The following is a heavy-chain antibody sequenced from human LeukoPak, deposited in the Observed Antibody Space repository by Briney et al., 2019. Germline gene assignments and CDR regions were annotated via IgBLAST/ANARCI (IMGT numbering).Heavy chain of an antibody. CDR2: ISYDGSNK. V-gene: IGHV3-30*14. Sequence: QPGRSLRLSCAASGFTFSSYAIHWVRQAPGKGLEWVAVISYDGSNKYYADSVKGRFTISRDNSKNTLYLQMNSLRAEDTAVYYCARHDWFDPWGRGTLVTVSS. CDR1: GFTFSSYA. J-gene: IGHJ5*02. CDR3: ARHDWFDP.